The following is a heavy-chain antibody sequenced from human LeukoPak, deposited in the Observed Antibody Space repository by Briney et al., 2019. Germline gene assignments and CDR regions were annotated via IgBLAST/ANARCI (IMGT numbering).Heavy chain of an antibody. Sequence: GGSLRLSCAASGFTFDDYGMSWVRQAPGKGLEWVSGISWNSGSIGYADSVKGRFTISRDNAKNSLYLQMNSLRAEDTALYYCAKRADPDRYFDYWGQGTLVTVSS. J-gene: IGHJ4*02. CDR3: AKRADPDRYFDY. CDR2: ISWNSGSI. CDR1: GFTFDDYG. V-gene: IGHV3-9*01.